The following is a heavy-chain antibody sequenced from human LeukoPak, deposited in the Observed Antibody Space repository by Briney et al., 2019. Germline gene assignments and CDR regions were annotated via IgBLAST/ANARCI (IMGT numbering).Heavy chain of an antibody. D-gene: IGHD4-17*01. Sequence: PGGSLRLSCAASGFIFSGHGMHWVRQAPGKGLEWVAFIRYDGSDKYYADSVKGRFTISRGNSKNALYLQMNSLRGDDTAVYYCAKAPYGDYTLDFDYWGLGTLVTVSS. J-gene: IGHJ4*02. CDR1: GFIFSGHG. V-gene: IGHV3-30*02. CDR3: AKAPYGDYTLDFDY. CDR2: IRYDGSDK.